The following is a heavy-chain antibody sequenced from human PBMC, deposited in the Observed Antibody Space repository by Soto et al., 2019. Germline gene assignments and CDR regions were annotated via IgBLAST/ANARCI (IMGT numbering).Heavy chain of an antibody. V-gene: IGHV1-69*02. J-gene: IGHJ6*03. D-gene: IGHD2-15*01. CDR3: ARGLGYCSGGSCYSEGDYYYYYYMDA. Sequence: QVQLVQSGAEVKKPGSSVKVSCKASGGTFSSYTISWVRQAPGQGLEWMGRIIPILGIENYAQKFQGRVTITADKSTSTAYMELSSLRSEDTAVYYCARGLGYCSGGSCYSEGDYYYYYYMDAWGKGTTVTVSS. CDR2: IIPILGIE. CDR1: GGTFSSYT.